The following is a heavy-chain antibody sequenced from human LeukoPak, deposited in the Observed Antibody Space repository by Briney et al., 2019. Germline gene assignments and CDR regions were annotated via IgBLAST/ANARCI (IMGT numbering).Heavy chain of an antibody. Sequence: ASVKVSCKASGYTFTGYYMHWVRQAPGQGLEWMGWINPNSGGTNYAQKFQGRVTMTRDTSISTAYKELSRLRSDDTAVYYCARGAYSGYDPGLFDYWGQGTLVTVSS. CDR2: INPNSGGT. CDR3: ARGAYSGYDPGLFDY. J-gene: IGHJ4*02. V-gene: IGHV1-2*02. CDR1: GYTFTGYY. D-gene: IGHD5-12*01.